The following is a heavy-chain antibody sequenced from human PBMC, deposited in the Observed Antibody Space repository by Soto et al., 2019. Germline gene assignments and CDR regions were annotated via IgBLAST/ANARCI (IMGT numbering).Heavy chain of an antibody. Sequence: GASVKVSCKASGYTFTGYYMHWVRQAPGQGLEWMGWINPNSGGTNYAQKFQGWVTMTRDTSISTAYMELSRLRSDDTAVYYCARGGGMTAAAGKLFDYWGQGTLVTVSS. V-gene: IGHV1-2*04. D-gene: IGHD6-13*01. CDR2: INPNSGGT. CDR1: GYTFTGYY. J-gene: IGHJ4*02. CDR3: ARGGGMTAAAGKLFDY.